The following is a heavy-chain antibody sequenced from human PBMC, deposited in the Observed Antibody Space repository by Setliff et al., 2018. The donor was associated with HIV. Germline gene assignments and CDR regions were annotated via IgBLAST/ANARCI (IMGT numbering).Heavy chain of an antibody. CDR3: AKDPYYGSGSYLYYFDY. V-gene: IGHV3-30*02. D-gene: IGHD3-10*01. CDR1: GFNFNDYG. J-gene: IGHJ4*02. Sequence: GGSLRLSCAASGFNFNDYGMHWVRQAPGKGLEWVAFIRYDGSNEHYADSVKGRFTISRGNSKDTLALQMTSLRVEDTAAYYCAKDPYYGSGSYLYYFDYWGQGTLVTVSS. CDR2: IRYDGSNE.